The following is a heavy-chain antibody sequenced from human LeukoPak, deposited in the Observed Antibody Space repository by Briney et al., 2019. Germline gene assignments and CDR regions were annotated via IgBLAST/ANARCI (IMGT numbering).Heavy chain of an antibody. Sequence: AASVKVSCKASGYTFTSYGISWVRQAPGQGLEWMGWISAYNGNTNYAQKLQGRVTMTTDTSTSTAYMELRSLRSDDTAVYYCARVDGGSGWYYFDYWGQGTLVTVSS. J-gene: IGHJ4*02. CDR3: ARVDGGSGWYYFDY. CDR2: ISAYNGNT. V-gene: IGHV1-18*01. D-gene: IGHD6-19*01. CDR1: GYTFTSYG.